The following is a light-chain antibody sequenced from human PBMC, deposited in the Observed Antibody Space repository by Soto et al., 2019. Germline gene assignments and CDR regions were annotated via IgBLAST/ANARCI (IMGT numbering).Light chain of an antibody. CDR3: QQYTTYWT. CDR1: QSISSW. V-gene: IGKV1-5*01. J-gene: IGKJ1*01. CDR2: DAS. Sequence: DLQMTQSPSTLSASVGDRVTITFRASQSISSWLAWYQQKPGKAPKLLIYDASSLESGVPSRFSGSGSGTEFTLTITSLQPDDSATYYCQQYTTYWTFGLGTKVDIK.